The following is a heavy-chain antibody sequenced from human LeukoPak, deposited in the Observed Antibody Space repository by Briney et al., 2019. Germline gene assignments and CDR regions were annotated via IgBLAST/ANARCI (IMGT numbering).Heavy chain of an antibody. CDR3: ARVREGGIYDY. V-gene: IGHV3-7*03. J-gene: IGHJ4*02. Sequence: GGSLRLSCVGSEFTFGIYWMSWVRQRPGKGLERVANIQEQGNAMYYVDSVEGRFTVSRDNAKNSVYLQMNSLGPEDTAMYYCARVREGGIYDYWGQGTLVTVSS. D-gene: IGHD3-3*02. CDR2: IQEQGNAM. CDR1: EFTFGIYW.